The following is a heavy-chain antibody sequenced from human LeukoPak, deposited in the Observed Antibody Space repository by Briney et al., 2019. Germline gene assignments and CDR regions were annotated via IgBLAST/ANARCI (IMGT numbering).Heavy chain of an antibody. V-gene: IGHV3-23*01. CDR1: GFTFSNYA. CDR2: IRSSGGST. J-gene: IGHJ4*02. D-gene: IGHD6-13*01. Sequence: PGGSLRLSCAASGFTFSNYAMTWVRQAPGKGLEWVSAIRSSGGSTYYADSVKGRFTISRDNSKNTLHLQMNSLRAEDTAVYYCAIARGGYSSSWQADYWGQGTLVTVSS. CDR3: AIARGGYSSSWQADY.